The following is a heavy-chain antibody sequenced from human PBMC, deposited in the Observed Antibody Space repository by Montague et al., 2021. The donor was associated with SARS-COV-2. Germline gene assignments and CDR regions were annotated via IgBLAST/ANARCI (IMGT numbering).Heavy chain of an antibody. CDR2: ITHKGST. V-gene: IGHV4-34*01. J-gene: IGHJ4*02. CDR1: GGSLSGYY. D-gene: IGHD2-8*01. CDR3: AISHDYRVNGAFDF. Sequence: SETLSLTCAVYGGSLSGYYWTWIRQAPGKGLEWIGEITHKGSTNYNPSLKSRLTISFDTSKNQFSLKLDSVTAADTAVYYCAISHDYRVNGAFDFWGQGAMVIVSS.